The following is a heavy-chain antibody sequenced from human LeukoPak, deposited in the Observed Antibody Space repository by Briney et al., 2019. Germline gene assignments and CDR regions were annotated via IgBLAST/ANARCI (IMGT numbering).Heavy chain of an antibody. J-gene: IGHJ3*01. Sequence: SVKVSCKASEGTFSTYTISWVRQAPGQGLECMGRIIPILSIIHYAQNFQGRVTITADKSTTTSYMELSCLRSEDTAVYYCARSGWHCSSTSCYDFDLWGQGTLVAVSS. CDR2: IIPILSII. CDR1: EGTFSTYT. CDR3: ARSGWHCSSTSCYDFDL. D-gene: IGHD2-2*01. V-gene: IGHV1-69*02.